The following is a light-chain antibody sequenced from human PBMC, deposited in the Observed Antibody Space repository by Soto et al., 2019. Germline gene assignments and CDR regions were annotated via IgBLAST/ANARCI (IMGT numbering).Light chain of an antibody. Sequence: DIQMTQSPSSVSASVGDRVTITCRASQGISNWLAWYQQQPGKAPKLLIYGASSLQSGGPSRFSGGGSGTHFTLIISSLQPEDFATYYCQQTNTFLPLTFGGGTKVEI. J-gene: IGKJ4*01. CDR2: GAS. CDR3: QQTNTFLPLT. CDR1: QGISNW. V-gene: IGKV1-12*01.